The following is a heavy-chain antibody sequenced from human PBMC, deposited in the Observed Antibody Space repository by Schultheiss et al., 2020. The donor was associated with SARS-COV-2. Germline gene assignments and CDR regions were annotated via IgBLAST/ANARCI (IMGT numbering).Heavy chain of an antibody. CDR3: ASVGSSGWPFDD. Sequence: SETLSLTCTVSGGSVSSGSYYWSWIRQPPGKGLEWIGYIYYSGSTYYNPSLKSRVTISVDTSKNQFSLKLTSVTAADTAMYFCASVGSSGWPFDDWGQGTVVTVSS. CDR2: IYYSGST. D-gene: IGHD6-19*01. J-gene: IGHJ4*02. CDR1: GGSVSSGSYY. V-gene: IGHV4-61*01.